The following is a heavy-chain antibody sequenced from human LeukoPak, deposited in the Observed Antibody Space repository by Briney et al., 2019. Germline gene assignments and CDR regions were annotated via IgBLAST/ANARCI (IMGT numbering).Heavy chain of an antibody. D-gene: IGHD1-26*01. CDR3: AKDLRRVGTTLPDY. CDR2: IKQDGSEK. V-gene: IGHV3-7*01. Sequence: GGSLRLSCAASGFTFSSYWMSWVRQAPGKGLEWVANIKQDGSEKYYVDSVKGRFTISRDNAKNSLYLQMNSLRVEDTAVYYCAKDLRRVGTTLPDYWGQGTLVTVSS. J-gene: IGHJ4*02. CDR1: GFTFSSYW.